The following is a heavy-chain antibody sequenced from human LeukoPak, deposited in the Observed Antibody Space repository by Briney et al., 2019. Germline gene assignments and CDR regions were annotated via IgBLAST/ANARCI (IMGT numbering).Heavy chain of an antibody. CDR3: ARVSGERELVKSCHFDY. J-gene: IGHJ4*02. Sequence: GGSLRLSCAASGFTFSSYSMNWVRQAPGKGLEWVSYISSSSSTIYYADSVKGRFTISRDNAKNSLYLQMNSLRAEDTAVYYCARVSGERELVKSCHFDYWGQGTLVTVSS. D-gene: IGHD1-26*01. CDR2: ISSSSSTI. CDR1: GFTFSSYS. V-gene: IGHV3-48*04.